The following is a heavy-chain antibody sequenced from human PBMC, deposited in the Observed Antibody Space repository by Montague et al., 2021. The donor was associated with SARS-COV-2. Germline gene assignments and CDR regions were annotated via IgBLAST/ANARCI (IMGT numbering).Heavy chain of an antibody. CDR3: TVAANILSGFYNHPFEY. D-gene: IGHD3-9*01. J-gene: IGHJ4*02. CDR1: GGSVISDTYF. Sequence: SETLSLTCTVSGGSVISDTYFWSWIRQPPGKGLEWIAYIYDSDTTNNNPSFWSRVSMSSDRSKNQFSLKLTSVTPADTAVYYCTVAANILSGFYNHPFEYWGQGILVTVSS. V-gene: IGHV4-61*01. CDR2: IYDSDTT.